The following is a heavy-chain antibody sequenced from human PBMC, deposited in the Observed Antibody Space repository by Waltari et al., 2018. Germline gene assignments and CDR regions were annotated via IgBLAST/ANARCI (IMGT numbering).Heavy chain of an antibody. CDR1: GFTFSSSG. J-gene: IGHJ6*02. Sequence: QVQLVESGGGVVQPGRSLRLSCADSGFTFSSSGMHWVRQTPGRGLEWVAVISSDGSRKSYADSVKGRFSISRDNSKNSLSLEMNSLRPEDTAVYYCASCTGGNCYYYGFDVWGQGTTVTVSS. CDR2: ISSDGSRK. CDR3: ASCTGGNCYYYGFDV. D-gene: IGHD2-8*02. V-gene: IGHV3-30*03.